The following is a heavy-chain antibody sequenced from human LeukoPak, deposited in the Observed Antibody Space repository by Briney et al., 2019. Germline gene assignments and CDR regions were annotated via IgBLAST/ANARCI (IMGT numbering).Heavy chain of an antibody. Sequence: SQTLSLTCAISGDSVSSNSAAWHWIRQSPSRGLEWLGRTYYRSKWYNDYAVSVKSRITINPDTSKNQFSLQLNSVTPEDTAVYYCARQKMTTVSEFDYWGQGTLVTVSS. D-gene: IGHD4-11*01. CDR3: ARQKMTTVSEFDY. CDR1: GDSVSSNSAA. V-gene: IGHV6-1*01. CDR2: TYYRSKWYN. J-gene: IGHJ4*02.